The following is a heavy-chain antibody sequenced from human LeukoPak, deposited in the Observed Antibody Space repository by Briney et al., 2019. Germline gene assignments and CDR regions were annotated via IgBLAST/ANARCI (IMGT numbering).Heavy chain of an antibody. CDR3: AGGEAITIFGVVPFDY. CDR1: GASISSYY. D-gene: IGHD3-3*01. V-gene: IGHV4-4*07. Sequence: SETLSLTCTVSGASISSYYYSWIRQTAGRGLEWIGRLYISGSTDYNPSLKSRVTISVDTSKNQFSLKLSSVTAADTAVYYCAGGEAITIFGVVPFDYWGQGTLVTVSS. CDR2: LYISGST. J-gene: IGHJ4*02.